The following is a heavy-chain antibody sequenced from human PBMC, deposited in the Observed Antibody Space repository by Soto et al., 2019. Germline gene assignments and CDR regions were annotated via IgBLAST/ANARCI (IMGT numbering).Heavy chain of an antibody. D-gene: IGHD3-10*01. Sequence: SETLSLTCTVSGASISIGGYFWSWIRQHPGKGLEWIGHIYYNGSTYYNPSLKSRLTISVDTSKNEFSLRLTSVTAADTAVYFCATDEYFGSEIDFYYYAMDVGGQGTTGT. CDR2: IYYNGST. J-gene: IGHJ6*02. CDR3: ATDEYFGSEIDFYYYAMDV. CDR1: GASISIGGYF. V-gene: IGHV4-31*03.